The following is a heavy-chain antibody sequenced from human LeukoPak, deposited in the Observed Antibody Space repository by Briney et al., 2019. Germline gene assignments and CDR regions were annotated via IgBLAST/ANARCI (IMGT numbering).Heavy chain of an antibody. V-gene: IGHV4-4*09. CDR3: ARRRYSCTWDNWFDP. CDR2: IYTSGST. D-gene: IGHD6-13*01. Sequence: PSDTLSLTCTVSGDSISSYYWSWLRQPPGKGLEWIGYIYTSGSTNYNPSLKSRVTISVDTSRNQFSLKLSSVTAADTAVYCYARRRYSCTWDNWFDPWGQGTLVTVSS. J-gene: IGHJ5*02. CDR1: GDSISSYY.